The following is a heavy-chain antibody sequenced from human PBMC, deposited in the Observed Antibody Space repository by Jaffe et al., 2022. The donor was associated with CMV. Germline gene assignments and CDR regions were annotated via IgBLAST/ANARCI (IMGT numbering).Heavy chain of an antibody. CDR3: ARVGEDDFWSGYYIGYYYGMDV. CDR2: IKQDGSEK. J-gene: IGHJ6*02. CDR1: GFTFSSYW. Sequence: EVQLVESGGGLVQPGGSLRLSCAASGFTFSSYWMSWVRQAPGKGLEWVANIKQDGSEKYYVDSVKGRFTISRDNAKNSLYLQMNSLRAEDTAVYYCARVGEDDFWSGYYIGYYYGMDVWGQGTTVTVSS. V-gene: IGHV3-7*01. D-gene: IGHD3-3*01.